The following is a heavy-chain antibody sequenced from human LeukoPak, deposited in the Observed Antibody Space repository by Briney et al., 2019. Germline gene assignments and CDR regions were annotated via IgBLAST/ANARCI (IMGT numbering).Heavy chain of an antibody. CDR2: IYYSGST. J-gene: IGHJ4*02. CDR3: ARTVPDFDY. D-gene: IGHD1-14*01. V-gene: IGHV4-39*07. Sequence: SETLSLTCTVSGGSISSSSYYWGWIRQPPGKGQEWIGSIYYSGSTYYNPSLKSRVTISVDTSKNQFSLKLSSVTAADTAVYYCARTVPDFDYWGQGTLVTVSS. CDR1: GGSISSSSYY.